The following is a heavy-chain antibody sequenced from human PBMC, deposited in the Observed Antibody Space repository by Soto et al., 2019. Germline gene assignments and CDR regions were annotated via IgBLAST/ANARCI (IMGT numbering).Heavy chain of an antibody. CDR1: GYTFTGYA. CDR3: ARAVAAAADFDY. CDR2: INAGNGNT. D-gene: IGHD6-25*01. V-gene: IGHV1-3*01. Sequence: ASLKVSCKASGYTFTGYAMHWVRQAPGQRLEWMGWINAGNGNTKYSQKFQGRVTITRDTSASTAYMELSSLRSEDTAVYYCARAVAAAADFDYWGQGTQVTVSS. J-gene: IGHJ4*02.